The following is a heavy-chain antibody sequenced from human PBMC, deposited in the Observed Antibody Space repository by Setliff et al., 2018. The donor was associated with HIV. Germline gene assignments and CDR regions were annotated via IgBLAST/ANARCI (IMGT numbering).Heavy chain of an antibody. CDR1: GYTLTSYG. D-gene: IGHD4-17*01. CDR2: ISAYNGNT. J-gene: IGHJ4*02. CDR3: ARCMGRPDVSDYGDYVGY. Sequence: ASVKVSCKASGYTLTSYGISWVRQAPGQGLEWMGWISAYNGNTNYAQKLQGRVTMTTDTSTSTAYMELRSLRSDDTAVYYCARCMGRPDVSDYGDYVGYWGQGTLVTVSS. V-gene: IGHV1-18*01.